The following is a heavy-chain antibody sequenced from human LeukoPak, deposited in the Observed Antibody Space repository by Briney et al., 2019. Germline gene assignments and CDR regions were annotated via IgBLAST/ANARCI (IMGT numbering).Heavy chain of an antibody. CDR2: ISSSGSNR. V-gene: IGHV3-48*03. CDR3: ARASHYDSSGY. CDR1: GFTFSNYE. Sequence: GGSLRLSCAASGFTFSNYEMNWVRQAPGKGLEWVSYISSSGSNRYYADSVKGRFTISRDNAKNSLYLQMNSLRAEDTAVYYCARASHYDSSGYWGQGTLVTVSS. J-gene: IGHJ4*02. D-gene: IGHD3-22*01.